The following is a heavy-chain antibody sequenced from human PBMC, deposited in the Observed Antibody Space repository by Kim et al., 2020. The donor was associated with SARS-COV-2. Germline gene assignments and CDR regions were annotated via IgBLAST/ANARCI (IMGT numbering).Heavy chain of an antibody. CDR3: ARRGLLWFGELLDY. CDR2: IYYSGST. D-gene: IGHD3-10*01. J-gene: IGHJ4*02. V-gene: IGHV4-39*01. CDR1: GGSISSSSYY. Sequence: SETLSLTCTVSGGSISSSSYYWGWIRQPPGKGLEWIGSIYYSGSTYYNPSLKSRVTISVDTSKNQFSLKLSSVTAADTAVYYCARRGLLWFGELLDYWGQGTLVTVSS.